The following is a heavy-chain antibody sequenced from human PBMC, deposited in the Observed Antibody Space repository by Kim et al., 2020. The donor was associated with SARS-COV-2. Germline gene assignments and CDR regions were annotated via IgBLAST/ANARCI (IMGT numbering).Heavy chain of an antibody. D-gene: IGHD3-16*02. Sequence: LKSRVTISVDTSKNQFSLKLSSVTAADTAVYYCARDGYDYVWGSYRYLDYWGQGTLVTVSS. J-gene: IGHJ4*02. V-gene: IGHV4-39*07. CDR3: ARDGYDYVWGSYRYLDY.